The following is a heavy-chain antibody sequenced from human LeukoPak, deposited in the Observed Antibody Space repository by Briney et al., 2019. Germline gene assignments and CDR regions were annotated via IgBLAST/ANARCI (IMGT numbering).Heavy chain of an antibody. Sequence: SGPTLVNPTQTLTLTCTLSGYSLSSSRMRVSWIRQPPGKALEWLARIDWDDDKFYSTSLKTRLTISKDTSKNQVVLTMTNMDPVDTATYYCARTRYGSGTYYFDYWGQGTLVTVSS. J-gene: IGHJ4*02. V-gene: IGHV2-70*04. CDR3: ARTRYGSGTYYFDY. CDR2: IDWDDDK. CDR1: GYSLSSSRMR. D-gene: IGHD3-10*01.